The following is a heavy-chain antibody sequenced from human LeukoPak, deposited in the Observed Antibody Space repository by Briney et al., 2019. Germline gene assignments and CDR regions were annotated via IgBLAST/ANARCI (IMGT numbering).Heavy chain of an antibody. J-gene: IGHJ1*01. CDR2: IYSGGST. Sequence: GGSLRLSCAASGFTVSSNYMSWVRQAPGKGLQWVSVIYSGGSTYYADSGKGRFTISRDNSKNTLYLQMNSLRAEDTAVYYCARQDRYRYYYDSSGHISHWGQGTLVTVSS. CDR3: ARQDRYRYYYDSSGHISH. V-gene: IGHV3-53*01. D-gene: IGHD3-22*01. CDR1: GFTVSSNY.